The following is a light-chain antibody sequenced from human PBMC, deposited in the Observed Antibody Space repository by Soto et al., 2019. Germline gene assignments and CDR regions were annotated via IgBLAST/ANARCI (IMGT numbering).Light chain of an antibody. CDR1: ESVSSTF. V-gene: IGKV3-20*01. J-gene: IGKJ1*01. Sequence: EIVLTQSPGTLSLSPGERATLSCRASESVSSTFLAWYQQKFGQAPRLLIYGASSRASGIPDRFSGRGTGTDFTLTINRLEPEDFAIYYCQQYHRSPWTFGQGTKVEI. CDR2: GAS. CDR3: QQYHRSPWT.